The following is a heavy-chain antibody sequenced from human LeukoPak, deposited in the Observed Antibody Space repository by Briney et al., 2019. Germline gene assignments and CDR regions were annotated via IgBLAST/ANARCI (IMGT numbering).Heavy chain of an antibody. CDR3: AKGNTVTTRDWFDY. Sequence: HPGGSLRLSCAASGFTFSSYWMSWVRQAPGKGLEWVANIKQDGSEKYYVDSVKGRFTISRDNAKNSLYLQMNSLRAEDTAVYYCAKGNTVTTRDWFDYWGQGTLVTVSS. CDR1: GFTFSSYW. CDR2: IKQDGSEK. J-gene: IGHJ4*02. D-gene: IGHD4-11*01. V-gene: IGHV3-7*03.